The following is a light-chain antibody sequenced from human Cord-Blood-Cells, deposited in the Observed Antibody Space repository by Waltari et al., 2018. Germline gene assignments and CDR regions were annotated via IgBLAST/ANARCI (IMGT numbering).Light chain of an antibody. Sequence: EIVLTQSPATLSLSPGERATLSSRASQSFSSYLAWYQQKPGQAPRPLIYDASNRATGIPARFSGSGSGTDFTLTISSLEPEDFAVYYCQQRSNWLTFGGGTKVEIK. CDR1: QSFSSY. CDR3: QQRSNWLT. J-gene: IGKJ4*01. V-gene: IGKV3-11*01. CDR2: DAS.